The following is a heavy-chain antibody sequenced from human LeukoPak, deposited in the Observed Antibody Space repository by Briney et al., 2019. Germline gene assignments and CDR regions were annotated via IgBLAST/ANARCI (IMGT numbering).Heavy chain of an antibody. V-gene: IGHV4-59*08. Sequence: SETLSLTCTVSEGSISSYYWSWIRQPPGKGLEWIGYIYYSGSTNYNPSLKSRVTISVDTSKNQFSLKLSSVTAADTAVYYCARNRYYYDSSGFDYWGQGTLVTVSS. CDR2: IYYSGST. D-gene: IGHD3-22*01. J-gene: IGHJ4*02. CDR3: ARNRYYYDSSGFDY. CDR1: EGSISSYY.